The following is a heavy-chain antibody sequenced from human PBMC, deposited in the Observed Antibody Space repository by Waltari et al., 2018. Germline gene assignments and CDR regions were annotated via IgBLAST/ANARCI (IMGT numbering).Heavy chain of an antibody. CDR3: ARDRSSGWGLFDY. J-gene: IGHJ4*02. CDR2: IYYSGST. V-gene: IGHV4-39*07. CDR1: GGSISSSSYY. D-gene: IGHD6-19*01. Sequence: QLQLQESGPGLVKPSETLSLTCTVSGGSISSSSYYWGWIRQPPGKGLEWIGRIYYSGSTYYNPSLKSRVTISVDTSKNQFSLKLSSVTAADTAVYYCARDRSSGWGLFDYWGQGTLVTVSS.